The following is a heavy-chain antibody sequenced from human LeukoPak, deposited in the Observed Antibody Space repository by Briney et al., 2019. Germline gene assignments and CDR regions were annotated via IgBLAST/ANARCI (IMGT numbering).Heavy chain of an antibody. CDR2: IYDSGST. V-gene: IGHV4-39*07. J-gene: IGHJ3*02. Sequence: DPSETLSLTCTVSGGSISSSSYYWGWIRQPPGKGLEWIGSIYDSGSTYYNPSLKSRVTISVDTSKNQFSLKLSSVTAADTAVYYCARDYYDSSGYYDDAFDIWGQGTMVTVSS. CDR3: ARDYYDSSGYYDDAFDI. D-gene: IGHD3-22*01. CDR1: GGSISSSSYY.